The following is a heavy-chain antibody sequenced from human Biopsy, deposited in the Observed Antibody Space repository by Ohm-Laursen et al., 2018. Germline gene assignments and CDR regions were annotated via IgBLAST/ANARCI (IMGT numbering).Heavy chain of an antibody. CDR2: VSTYNGNT. D-gene: IGHD3-16*01. V-gene: IGHV1-18*01. CDR3: ARVREGGLLDY. J-gene: IGHJ4*02. Sequence: ASVKVSCKGSGYIFTSFGVSWVRQAPGHGLEWTGWVSTYNGNTEYEQKFQGRVAMTTDTSANTAYMELRSLRSDDTAVYFCARVREGGLLDYWGQGILVTVSS. CDR1: GYIFTSFG.